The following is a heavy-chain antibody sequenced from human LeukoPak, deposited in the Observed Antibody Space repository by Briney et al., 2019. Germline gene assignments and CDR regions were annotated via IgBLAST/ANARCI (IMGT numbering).Heavy chain of an antibody. J-gene: IGHJ5*01. D-gene: IGHD5-18*01. CDR1: GYIFTTSW. V-gene: IGHV5-51*01. Sequence: GESLKISCKGSGYIFTTSWIGWVRQMPGKGLEWMGIIYPADSDTRYSPSFQGQVTISADKSLSTAYLQWSSLKASDTAMYYCATAAKYSYAYDSWGQGTLVTDSS. CDR3: ATAAKYSYAYDS. CDR2: IYPADSDT.